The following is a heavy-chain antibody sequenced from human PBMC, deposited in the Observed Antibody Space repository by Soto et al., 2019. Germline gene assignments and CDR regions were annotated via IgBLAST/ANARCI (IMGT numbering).Heavy chain of an antibody. CDR3: AHIPTYYQYDSFDP. CDR1: GFSLTTRGVG. Sequence: QITLKESGPTLVKPTQTLTLTCTFSGFSLTTRGVGVGWIRQPPGKALECLALIYWDDDKRYSPPLQSRLSTTNDTPKNPVVLTMTTVDPVDTATYYCAHIPTYYQYDSFDPWGQGTLVSVSS. J-gene: IGHJ5*02. CDR2: IYWDDDK. V-gene: IGHV2-5*02. D-gene: IGHD3-16*01.